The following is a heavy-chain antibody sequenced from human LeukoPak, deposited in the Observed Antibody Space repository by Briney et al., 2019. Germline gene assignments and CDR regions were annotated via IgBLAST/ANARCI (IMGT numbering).Heavy chain of an antibody. CDR2: IYPADSDT. V-gene: IGHV5-51*01. J-gene: IGHJ5*02. Sequence: PGESLKISCKGSGYSFASNWIGWVRQMPGKGLEWMGSIYPADSDTRYSPSFQGQVTISADKSISTAYLQWSNLKASDTAIYYCARNYDILTGYYPFDHWGQGTLVTVSS. CDR3: ARNYDILTGYYPFDH. D-gene: IGHD3-9*01. CDR1: GYSFASNW.